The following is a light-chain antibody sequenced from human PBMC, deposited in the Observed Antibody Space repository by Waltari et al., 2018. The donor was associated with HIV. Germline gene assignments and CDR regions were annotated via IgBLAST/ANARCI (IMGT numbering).Light chain of an antibody. V-gene: IGLV2-14*01. Sequence: QSALTQPASVSGSPGQSITISCTGTSSDIRSYNYVSWYQQHPGKSPKLGIYEVSNRPSGFSNRFSGSKSGNTASLTISGLQAEDEADYYCSSYISNITWVFGGGTKVTVL. CDR3: SSYISNITWV. J-gene: IGLJ2*01. CDR2: EVS. CDR1: SSDIRSYNY.